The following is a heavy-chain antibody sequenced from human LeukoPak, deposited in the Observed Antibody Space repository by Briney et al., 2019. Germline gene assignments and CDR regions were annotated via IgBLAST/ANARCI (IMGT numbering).Heavy chain of an antibody. CDR1: RFSFSTYA. CDR2: ISGSGAST. D-gene: IGHD3-16*02. Sequence: GGSLRLSCAASRFSFSTYAMSWARQAPGKGLEWVSTISGSGASTFYTDSVKGRFTISRDNSKNILYLEMNSLRAEDTAVYYCAEDMITFGGVIAKSAFDIWGQGTLVTVSS. V-gene: IGHV3-23*01. CDR3: AEDMITFGGVIAKSAFDI. J-gene: IGHJ3*02.